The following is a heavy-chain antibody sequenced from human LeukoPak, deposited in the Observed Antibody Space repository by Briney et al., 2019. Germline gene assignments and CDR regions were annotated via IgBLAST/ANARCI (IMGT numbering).Heavy chain of an antibody. CDR1: GGSISSYY. Sequence: SEILSLTCTVSGGSISSYYWSWIRQPAGKGLEWIGRIYTSGSTNYNPSLKSRVTMSVDTSKNQFSLKLSSVTAADTAVYYCARDSGGYYYGSGMGTSGVMFDYWGQGTLVTVSS. CDR2: IYTSGST. J-gene: IGHJ4*02. D-gene: IGHD3-10*01. V-gene: IGHV4-4*07. CDR3: ARDSGGYYYGSGMGTSGVMFDY.